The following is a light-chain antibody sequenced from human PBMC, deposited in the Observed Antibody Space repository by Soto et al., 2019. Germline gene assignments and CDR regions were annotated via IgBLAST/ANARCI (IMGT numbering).Light chain of an antibody. V-gene: IGKV1-27*01. J-gene: IGKJ1*01. CDR2: AAS. Sequence: DIPMTQSPSSLSASVGDRVTITCRASQGISNYLVWYQQKPGKVPKLLIYAASTLQSGVPSRFSRSGFGRDFTLTIGSLQPEDVATYYCQNYNGAPWAFGQGTKVEIK. CDR3: QNYNGAPWA. CDR1: QGISNY.